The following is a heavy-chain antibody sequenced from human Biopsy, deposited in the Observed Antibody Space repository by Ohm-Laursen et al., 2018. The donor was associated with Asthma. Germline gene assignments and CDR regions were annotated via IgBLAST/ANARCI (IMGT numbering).Heavy chain of an antibody. Sequence: ATVKISCKASGYNFISFAIHWVRQAPGQRLEWMGWVNTGNGDTKYSQKFQGRVTITRDTSASTAYMELRSLRSEDTTTYYCARTYYDFLTGQVKDVFGVWGQGTMVTVSS. V-gene: IGHV1-3*04. CDR2: VNTGNGDT. D-gene: IGHD3-9*01. CDR3: ARTYYDFLTGQVKDVFGV. CDR1: GYNFISFA. J-gene: IGHJ3*01.